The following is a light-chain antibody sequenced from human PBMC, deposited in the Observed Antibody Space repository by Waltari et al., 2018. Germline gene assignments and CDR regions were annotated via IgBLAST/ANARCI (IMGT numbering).Light chain of an antibody. CDR3: QNHERLPAT. V-gene: IGKV3-20*01. Sequence: EIVLTRSPGTLSLSPGERATLSCRASQSVSKYLAWYQQRPGQAPRLLIYAASTRATGIPDRFSGSGSGTDFSLTISRLEPEDFAVYYCQNHERLPATFGQGTKVEIK. CDR2: AAS. CDR1: QSVSKY. J-gene: IGKJ1*01.